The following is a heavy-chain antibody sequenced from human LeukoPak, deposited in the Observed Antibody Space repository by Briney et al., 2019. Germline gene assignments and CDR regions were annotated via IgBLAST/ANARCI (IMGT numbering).Heavy chain of an antibody. CDR2: INPSGGST. CDR3: ARARPGVTYFDY. V-gene: IGHV1-46*01. D-gene: IGHD4-23*01. CDR1: GYTFTSYY. J-gene: IGHJ4*02. Sequence: ASVKVSCKASGYTFTSYYMHWVRQAPGQGFEWMGIINPSGGSTSYAQKFQGRVTMTRDTSTSTVYMELSSLRSEDTAVYYCARARPGVTYFDYWGQGTLVTVSS.